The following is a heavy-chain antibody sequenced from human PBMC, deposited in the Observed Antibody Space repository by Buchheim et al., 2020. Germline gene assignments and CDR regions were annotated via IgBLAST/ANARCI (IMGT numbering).Heavy chain of an antibody. Sequence: EVQLVESGGGLVKPGGSLRLSCAASGFTFSSYSMNWVRQAPGKGLEWVSSISSSSNYIYYADSLKGRFTISSDNAKNSLSLQMNSLRAEDTAVYYCARGRTSGESYYYDGSGLDVWGQGTT. CDR2: ISSSSNYI. V-gene: IGHV3-21*01. J-gene: IGHJ6*02. CDR3: ARGRTSGESYYYDGSGLDV. CDR1: GFTFSSYS. D-gene: IGHD3-22*01.